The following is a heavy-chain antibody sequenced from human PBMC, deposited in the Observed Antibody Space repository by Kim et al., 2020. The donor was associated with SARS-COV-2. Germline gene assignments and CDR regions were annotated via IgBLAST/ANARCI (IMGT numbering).Heavy chain of an antibody. CDR3: TYYYDGSGYTSFDY. V-gene: IGHV3-15*01. CDR2: IKRKSNGGTT. Sequence: GGSLRLSCAAYGFTFSEAWSNWVRQAPGKGLEWVGRIKRKSNGGTTDYAAPVKDRFTISRDDSKSTLFLQMNRLKIDDTAVYYLTYYYDGSGYTSFDYLGQGTLATVSS. CDR1: GFTFSEAW. J-gene: IGHJ4*02. D-gene: IGHD3-22*01.